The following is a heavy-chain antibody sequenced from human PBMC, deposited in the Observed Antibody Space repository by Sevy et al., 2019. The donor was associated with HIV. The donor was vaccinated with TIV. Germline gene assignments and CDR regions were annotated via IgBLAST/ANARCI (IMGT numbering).Heavy chain of an antibody. CDR2: TFPADSDT. D-gene: IGHD7-27*01. J-gene: IGHJ3*01. CDR1: GYSFTSYW. V-gene: IGHV5-51*01. CDR3: ARPRDWGSVPDVVDV. Sequence: GESLKISCKGSGYSFTSYWIAWVRQMPGKGLEWMGSTFPADSDTSDSPSFQGQVTISADKSISVAYLQWSSLKASDTAIYCCARPRDWGSVPDVVDVWGQGTMVTVSS.